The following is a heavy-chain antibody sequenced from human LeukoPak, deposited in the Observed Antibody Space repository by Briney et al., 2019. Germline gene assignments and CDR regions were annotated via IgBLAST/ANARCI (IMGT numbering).Heavy chain of an antibody. Sequence: GGSLRLSCAGSGFVFSTYGMSWVRQAPGKGLEWVSYISRDSSNIHYADSVKGRFTISRDNAKNSLYLQMNSLRAEDTAVYFCAKFTLYWARDWGQGTLVTVSS. CDR3: AKFTLYWARD. CDR2: ISRDSSNI. J-gene: IGHJ4*02. V-gene: IGHV3-48*04. D-gene: IGHD2-15*01. CDR1: GFVFSTYG.